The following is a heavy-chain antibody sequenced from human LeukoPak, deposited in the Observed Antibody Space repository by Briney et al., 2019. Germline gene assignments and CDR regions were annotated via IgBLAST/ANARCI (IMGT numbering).Heavy chain of an antibody. J-gene: IGHJ6*02. CDR3: AKDRYCSSTSCPGVSIETPIYYYYYGMDV. CDR2: INPNSGGT. V-gene: IGHV1-2*02. Sequence: ASVKVSCKASGYTFTGYYMHWVRQAPGQGLEWMGCINPNSGGTNYAQEFQGRVTMTRDTSISTAYMELSRLRSDDTAVYYCAKDRYCSSTSCPGVSIETPIYYYYYGMDVWGQGTTVTVSS. D-gene: IGHD2-2*01. CDR1: GYTFTGYY.